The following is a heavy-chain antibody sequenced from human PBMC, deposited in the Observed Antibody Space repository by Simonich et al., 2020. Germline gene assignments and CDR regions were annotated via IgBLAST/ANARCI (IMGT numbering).Heavy chain of an antibody. CDR3: ARGLRVAAAGTAFQH. J-gene: IGHJ1*01. V-gene: IGHV4-34*01. Sequence: QVQLQQWGAGLLKPSETLSLTCAVYGGSFSGYYWSWIRQPPGKGLEWIGEINHKGNTNDNPSLKSRVTISVDTSKNQFSLKLSSVTAADTAVYYCARGLRVAAAGTAFQHWGQGTLVTVSS. CDR2: INHKGNT. D-gene: IGHD6-13*01. CDR1: GGSFSGYY.